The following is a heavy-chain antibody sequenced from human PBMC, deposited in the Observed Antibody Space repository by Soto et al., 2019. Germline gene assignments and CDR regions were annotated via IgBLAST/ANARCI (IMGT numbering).Heavy chain of an antibody. CDR2: IRSKAYGGTT. J-gene: IGHJ4*02. CDR3: TRASVVYSSGWYLDPFDY. D-gene: IGHD6-19*01. V-gene: IGHV3-49*03. Sequence: PGGSLRLSCTASGFTFGDYAMSWFRQAPGKGLEWVGFIRSKAYGGTTEYAASVKGRFTISRDDPKSIAYLQMNSLKTEDTAVYYCTRASVVYSSGWYLDPFDYWGQGTLVTVSS. CDR1: GFTFGDYA.